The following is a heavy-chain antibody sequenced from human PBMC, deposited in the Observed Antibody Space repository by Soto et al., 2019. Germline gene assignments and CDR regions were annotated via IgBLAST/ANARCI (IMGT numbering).Heavy chain of an antibody. V-gene: IGHV4-30-2*01. Sequence: SETLSLTCAVSGGSISSGGYSWSWIRQPPGKGLEWIGYIYHSGSTYYNPSLKSRVTISVDRSKNQFSLKLSSVTAADTAVYYCARDPSGWGLDYWGQGTLVTVSS. CDR2: IYHSGST. D-gene: IGHD6-19*01. CDR3: ARDPSGWGLDY. CDR1: GGSISSGGYS. J-gene: IGHJ4*02.